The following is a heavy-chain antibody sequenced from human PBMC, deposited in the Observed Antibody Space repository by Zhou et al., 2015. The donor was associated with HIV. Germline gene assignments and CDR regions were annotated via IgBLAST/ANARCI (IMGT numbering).Heavy chain of an antibody. CDR3: LSTMVRGVNVGMDV. CDR2: IIPIFGTA. V-gene: IGHV1-69*01. D-gene: IGHD3-10*01. J-gene: IGHJ6*02. Sequence: QVQLVQSGAEVKKPGSSVKVSCKASGGTFSSYAISWVRQAPGQGLEWMGGIIPIFGTADYAQKFQGRVTITADESTSTAYMELSSLRSEDTAVYYCLSTMVRGVNVGMDVWGQGTTVTVSS. CDR1: GGTFSSYA.